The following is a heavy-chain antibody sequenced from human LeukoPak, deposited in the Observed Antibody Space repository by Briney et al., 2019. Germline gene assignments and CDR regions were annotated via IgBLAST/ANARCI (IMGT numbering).Heavy chain of an antibody. D-gene: IGHD2-2*01. CDR2: ISGGGDIT. J-gene: IGHJ6*02. CDR1: GFNFANHA. CDR3: ARDSRYCSSTSCYAFDYYYGMDV. Sequence: PGGSLRLSCAASGFNFANHAMSWVRQTPGKGLEWVSAISGGGDITYYADSVTGRFTISRDNSKDTLFLQMHSLRPGDTAVYYCARDSRYCSSTSCYAFDYYYGMDVWGQGTTVTVSS. V-gene: IGHV3-23*01.